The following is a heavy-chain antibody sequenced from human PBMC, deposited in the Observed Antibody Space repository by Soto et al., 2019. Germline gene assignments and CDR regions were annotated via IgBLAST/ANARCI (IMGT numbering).Heavy chain of an antibody. D-gene: IGHD6-13*01. CDR1: GFTFSSYS. J-gene: IGHJ4*02. CDR3: ARDKDSSSWYRY. V-gene: IGHV3-21*01. CDR2: ISSSSSYI. Sequence: EVQLVECGGGLVKPGGSLRLSCAASGFTFSSYSMNWVRQAPGKGLEWVSSISSSSSYIYYADSVKGRFTISRDNAKNSLYLQMNSLRAEDTAVYYCARDKDSSSWYRYWGQGTLVTVSS.